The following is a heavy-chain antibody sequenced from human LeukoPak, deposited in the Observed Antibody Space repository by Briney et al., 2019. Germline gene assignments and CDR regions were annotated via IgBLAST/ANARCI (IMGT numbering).Heavy chain of an antibody. CDR2: ISWNSGRI. CDR1: GFTFDDYA. V-gene: IGHV3-9*01. J-gene: IGHJ4*02. CDR3: AKEGTLYYFDY. Sequence: GRSLRLSCAVSGFTFDDYAMHWVRQAPGKGLEWVSSISWNSGRIGYADSVIGRFTISRDNAKNSLYLQMNSLRPEDTALYFCAKEGTLYYFDYWGQGTLVTVSS.